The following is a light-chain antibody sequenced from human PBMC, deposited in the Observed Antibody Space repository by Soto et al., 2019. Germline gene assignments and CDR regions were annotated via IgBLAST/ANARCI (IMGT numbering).Light chain of an antibody. CDR1: SSDVGGYNY. CDR2: DVG. Sequence: QSVLTQPASVSGSHGQSITISCTGSSSDVGGYNYVSWYQQHPDKAPKLMIYDVGNRPSGVSNRFSGSKSGNTASLTISGLQAEDEAHYYCSSYSSSSTLVIFGGGTKLTVL. V-gene: IGLV2-14*01. J-gene: IGLJ2*01. CDR3: SSYSSSSTLVI.